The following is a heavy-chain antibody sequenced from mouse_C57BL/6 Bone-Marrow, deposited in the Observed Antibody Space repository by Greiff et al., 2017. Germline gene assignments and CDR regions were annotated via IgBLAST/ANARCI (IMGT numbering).Heavy chain of an antibody. D-gene: IGHD2-4*01. J-gene: IGHJ3*01. CDR3: VRHEGLRRLAY. CDR2: IRSKSNNYAT. CDR1: GFSFNTYA. V-gene: IGHV10-1*01. Sequence: DVKLVESGGGLVQPKGSLKLSCAASGFSFNTYAMNWVRQAPGKGLEWVARIRSKSNNYATYYADSVKDRFTISRDDSESMLYLQMNNLKTEDTAMYYCVRHEGLRRLAYWGQGTLVTVSA.